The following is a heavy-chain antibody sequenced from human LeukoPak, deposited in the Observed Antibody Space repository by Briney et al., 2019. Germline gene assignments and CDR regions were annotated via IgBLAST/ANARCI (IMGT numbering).Heavy chain of an antibody. D-gene: IGHD6-19*01. V-gene: IGHV3-23*01. CDR3: ARTREQWQVLDY. CDR2: ISGSGGGT. CDR1: GFTFSNYA. J-gene: IGHJ4*02. Sequence: PGGSLRLSCAASGFTFSNYAMSWVRQAPGKGLEWVSTISGSGGGTYYADSVKGRFTISRDNSKNMVYLQLNSLRAEDTAVYYCARTREQWQVLDYWGQGTLVTVSS.